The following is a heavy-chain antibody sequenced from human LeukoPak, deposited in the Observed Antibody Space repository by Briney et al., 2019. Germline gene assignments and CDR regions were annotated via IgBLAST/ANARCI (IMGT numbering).Heavy chain of an antibody. J-gene: IGHJ4*02. D-gene: IGHD2-15*01. V-gene: IGHV3-23*01. CDR1: GFTFSSHG. Sequence: PGGSLRLSCAASGFTFSSHGMSWVRQAPGKGLEWVSGVSGSDSTTRYADSVKGRFTISRDNSKNTLYLQMNSLRAEDTAIYYCAKDRGYCSGGTCNYFDYWGQGTLVSVSS. CDR2: VSGSDSTT. CDR3: AKDRGYCSGGTCNYFDY.